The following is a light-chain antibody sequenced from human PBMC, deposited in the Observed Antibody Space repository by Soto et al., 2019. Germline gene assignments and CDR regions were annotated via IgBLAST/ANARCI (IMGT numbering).Light chain of an antibody. Sequence: IVMTQSPATLSVSPGERATLSCRASQSVSSDLAWYQQKPGQAPRLLIYGASTRATGIPARFSGSGSGTEFTLSISSLQSADSAVYYGQQYNNWPPGYTFGQGTKLEIK. CDR3: QQYNNWPPGYT. CDR2: GAS. J-gene: IGKJ2*01. CDR1: QSVSSD. V-gene: IGKV3-15*01.